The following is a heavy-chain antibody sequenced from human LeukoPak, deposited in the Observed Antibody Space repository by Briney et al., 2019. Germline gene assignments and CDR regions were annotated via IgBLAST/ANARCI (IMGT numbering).Heavy chain of an antibody. D-gene: IGHD4-17*01. V-gene: IGHV3-11*01. CDR1: GFTFSDYY. J-gene: IGHJ4*02. Sequence: GGSLRLSCAASGFTFSDYYMSWIRQGPGKGLEWVSSISGSGGATYYADSVKGRFTISRDNARNSLYLQMNSLRAEDTAVYYCARAHSIHTVTAFGYWGQGTLVTVSS. CDR2: ISGSGGAT. CDR3: ARAHSIHTVTAFGY.